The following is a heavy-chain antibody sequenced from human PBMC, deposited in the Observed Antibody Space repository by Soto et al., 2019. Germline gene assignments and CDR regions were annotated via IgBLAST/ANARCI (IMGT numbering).Heavy chain of an antibody. CDR3: ARHQYSGYGNYYYYYMDV. CDR1: GGTFSTYT. V-gene: IGHV1-69*02. J-gene: IGHJ6*03. Sequence: SVKVSCKASGGTFSTYTISWVRQAPGQGLEWTGRFIPILDISDYAQNFQGRVTITADKSTSTAYMELSSLRSEDTAVYYCARHQYSGYGNYYYYYMDVWGRGTTVTVYS. CDR2: FIPILDIS. D-gene: IGHD5-12*01.